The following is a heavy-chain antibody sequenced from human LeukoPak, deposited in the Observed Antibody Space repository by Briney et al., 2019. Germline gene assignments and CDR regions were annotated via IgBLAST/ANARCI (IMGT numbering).Heavy chain of an antibody. CDR3: ARGVPPPDYDFWSGYYWDYFDY. CDR2: ITSGSSTI. Sequence: GGSLRLSCAASGFTFSLYSMNWVRQAPGKGLEWVSYITSGSSTIYYAESVRGRFTISRDNAKNSLFLQMNSLRAEDTAVYYCARGVPPPDYDFWSGYYWDYFDYWGQGTLVTVSS. J-gene: IGHJ4*02. V-gene: IGHV3-48*01. D-gene: IGHD3-3*01. CDR1: GFTFSLYS.